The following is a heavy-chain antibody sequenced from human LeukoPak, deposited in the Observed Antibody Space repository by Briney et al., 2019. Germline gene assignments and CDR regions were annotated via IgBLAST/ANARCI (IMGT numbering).Heavy chain of an antibody. D-gene: IGHD1-26*01. V-gene: IGHV3-21*01. Sequence: GGSLRLSCATSGFTFSSYSKKWVRQAPGKGLEWVSSISSSSSYINYADSVKGRFIISRDNAKNSLYLQMNSLRAEDTAVYYCARDNAVGATTNWFDPWGQGTLVTVSS. CDR3: ARDNAVGATTNWFDP. J-gene: IGHJ5*02. CDR2: ISSSSSYI. CDR1: GFTFSSYS.